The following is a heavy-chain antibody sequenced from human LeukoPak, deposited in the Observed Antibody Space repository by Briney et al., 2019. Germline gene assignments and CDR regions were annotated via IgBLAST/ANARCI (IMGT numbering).Heavy chain of an antibody. CDR3: ARTRFGVFDY. D-gene: IGHD3-10*01. V-gene: IGHV4-31*03. CDR2: IYNSGST. J-gene: IGHJ4*02. Sequence: SETLSLTCTVSGGSISSGGYYWSWIRQHPGKGLEWIGYIYNSGSTYYNPSLKSRVTISVDTSKNQFSLKLSSVTAADTAVYYCARTRFGVFDYWGQGTLVTVSS. CDR1: GGSISSGGYY.